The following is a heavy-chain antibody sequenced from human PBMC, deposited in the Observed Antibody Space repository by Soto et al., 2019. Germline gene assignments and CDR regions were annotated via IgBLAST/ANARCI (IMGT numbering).Heavy chain of an antibody. V-gene: IGHV1-18*01. D-gene: IGHD3-3*01. CDR3: ASSQDTIFGVVIPPYGMDV. CDR1: GYTFTSYA. J-gene: IGHJ6*02. Sequence: ASVKVSCKASGYTFTSYAISWVRQAPGQGLEWMGWINAYNGNTNYAQKFQGRVTITADESTSTAYMELSSLRSEDTAVYYCASSQDTIFGVVIPPYGMDVWGQGTTVTVSS. CDR2: INAYNGNT.